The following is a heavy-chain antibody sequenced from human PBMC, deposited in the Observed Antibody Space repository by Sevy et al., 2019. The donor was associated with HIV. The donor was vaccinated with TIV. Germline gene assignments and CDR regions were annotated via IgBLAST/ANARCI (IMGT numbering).Heavy chain of an antibody. CDR2: IWYDGSNK. CDR1: GFTFSSYG. J-gene: IGHJ5*02. CDR3: ARGTTMVRGVIIRGRGRTHVGGFDP. Sequence: GGSLRLSCAASGFTFSSYGMHWVRQAPGKGLEWVAVIWYDGSNKYYADSVKGRFTISRDNSKKTLYLQMNSLRAEDTAVYYCARGTTMVRGVIIRGRGRTHVGGFDPWGQGTLVTVS. D-gene: IGHD3-10*01. V-gene: IGHV3-33*01.